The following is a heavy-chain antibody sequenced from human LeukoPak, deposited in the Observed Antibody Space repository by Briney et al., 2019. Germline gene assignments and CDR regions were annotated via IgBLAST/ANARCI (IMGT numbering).Heavy chain of an antibody. J-gene: IGHJ3*02. CDR2: ISTSSSYI. Sequence: GGSLRLSCAASGFTFSSYSMNWVRQAPGKGLEWVSSISTSSSYIYYADSAKGRFTISRDNAKNTLYLQMNSLRAEDTAVYYCARGRYYDFWSGYYTNDAFDIWGQGTMVTVSS. CDR1: GFTFSSYS. D-gene: IGHD3-3*01. CDR3: ARGRYYDFWSGYYTNDAFDI. V-gene: IGHV3-21*01.